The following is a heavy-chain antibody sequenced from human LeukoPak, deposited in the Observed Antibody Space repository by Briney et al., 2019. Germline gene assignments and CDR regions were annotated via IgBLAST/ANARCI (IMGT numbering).Heavy chain of an antibody. Sequence: SVKVSCKASGGTFSSYAISWVRQAPGQGLEWMGRIIPILGIANYAQKFQGRVTITADKSTGTAYMELSSLRSEDTAVYYCALLTRNWFDPWGQGTLVTVSS. J-gene: IGHJ5*02. CDR1: GGTFSSYA. CDR2: IIPILGIA. V-gene: IGHV1-69*04. D-gene: IGHD2-15*01. CDR3: ALLTRNWFDP.